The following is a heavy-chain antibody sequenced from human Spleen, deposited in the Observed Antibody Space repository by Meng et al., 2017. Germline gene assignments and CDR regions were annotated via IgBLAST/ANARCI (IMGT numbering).Heavy chain of an antibody. D-gene: IGHD4-23*01. V-gene: IGHV4-39*01. CDR2: IYHTGST. CDR1: GGSISTNNYY. J-gene: IGHJ5*02. Sequence: QLQLQESGPGLVKPSETLSLTCTVSGGSISTNNYYWGWIRQPPGKGLEYIGSIYHTGSTYNTPSIKSLVTISVDTTKNHFLLFPTAMTAATTALYYWVRHGGGKSKFGPWGQGTLVTVSS. CDR3: VRHGGGKSKFGP.